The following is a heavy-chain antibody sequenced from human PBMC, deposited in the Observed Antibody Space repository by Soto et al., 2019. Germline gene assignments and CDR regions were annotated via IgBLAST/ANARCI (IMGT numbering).Heavy chain of an antibody. J-gene: IGHJ4*02. Sequence: PSETLSLTCTVSGGSISSSSYYWGWIRQPPGKGLEWIGYIYYSGSTYYNPSLKSRVTISVDTSKNQFSLKLSSVTAADTAVYYCASYFTIFGVVTHWGQGTLVTVSS. CDR1: GGSISSSSYY. V-gene: IGHV4-30-4*08. D-gene: IGHD3-3*01. CDR2: IYYSGST. CDR3: ASYFTIFGVVTH.